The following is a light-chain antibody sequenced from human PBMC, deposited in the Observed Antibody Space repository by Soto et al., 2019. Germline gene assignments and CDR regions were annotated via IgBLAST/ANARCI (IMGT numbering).Light chain of an antibody. CDR2: SNN. V-gene: IGLV1-44*01. Sequence: QSVLTQPPSASGTPGQRGSISCSGSSSNIGSNTVNWYQQLPGTAPKPLIYSNNQRPSGVPDRFSGSKSGTSASLAISGLQSEDEADYYCAAWDDSLNGPYVFGTGTKVTVL. CDR3: AAWDDSLNGPYV. J-gene: IGLJ1*01. CDR1: SSNIGSNT.